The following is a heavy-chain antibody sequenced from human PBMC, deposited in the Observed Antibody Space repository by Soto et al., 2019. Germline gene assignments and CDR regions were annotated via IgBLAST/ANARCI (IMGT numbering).Heavy chain of an antibody. V-gene: IGHV3-30*18. Sequence: PGESLRLYCAASGFTFSSYGMHWVRQAPGKGLEWVAVISYDGSNKYYADSVKGRFTISRDNSKNTLYLQMNSLRAEDTAVYYCAKDQTDIVVVPAAYYYYYYYGMDVWGQGT. J-gene: IGHJ6*02. CDR1: GFTFSSYG. D-gene: IGHD2-2*01. CDR3: AKDQTDIVVVPAAYYYYYYYGMDV. CDR2: ISYDGSNK.